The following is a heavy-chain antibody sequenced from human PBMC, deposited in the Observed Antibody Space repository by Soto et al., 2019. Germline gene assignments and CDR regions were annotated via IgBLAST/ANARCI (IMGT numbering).Heavy chain of an antibody. CDR1: GNNFNNYY. CDR3: ARRRITGNNYYFDY. Sequence: HGESLKISGRGSGNNFNNYYITWVRQMPGKGLEWMGIISAGGSDVRYSPSFQGQVTISADKSISTAYLQWSSLKASDSAMYYCARRRITGNNYYFDYWGQGTLVTVSS. V-gene: IGHV5-51*01. CDR2: ISAGGSDV. D-gene: IGHD1-20*01. J-gene: IGHJ4*02.